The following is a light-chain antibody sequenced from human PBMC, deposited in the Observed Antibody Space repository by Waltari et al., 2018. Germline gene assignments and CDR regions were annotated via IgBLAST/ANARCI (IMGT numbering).Light chain of an antibody. J-gene: IGLJ3*02. CDR3: ASWDDSLNGRWE. CDR1: SSNIGSNV. V-gene: IGLV1-44*01. Sequence: QSVLTQPPSASGTPGQRVPISCSGSSSNIGSNVVNWYQQVPGTTPKLLIYRNDQRPSGVPDRFSGSKSGTSASLAISGLRPEDEAEYYCASWDDSLNGRWEFGGGTKVTVL. CDR2: RND.